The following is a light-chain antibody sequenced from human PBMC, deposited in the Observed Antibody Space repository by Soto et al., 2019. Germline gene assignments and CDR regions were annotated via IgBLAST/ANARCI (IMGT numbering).Light chain of an antibody. J-gene: IGKJ1*01. CDR3: LQHSTSPLT. CDR2: AAS. CDR1: QGIRND. Sequence: DIQMTQFPSSLSASVGDRVTITCRASQGIRNDLGWYQQKPGKAPKRLIYAASSLQSGVPSTFSGSGSGTEFSLAISSLQPEDSATFYCLQHSTSPLTFGQGTKVEIK. V-gene: IGKV1-17*01.